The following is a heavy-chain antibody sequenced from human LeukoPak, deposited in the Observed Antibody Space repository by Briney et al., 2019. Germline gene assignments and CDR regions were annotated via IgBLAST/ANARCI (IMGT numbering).Heavy chain of an antibody. J-gene: IGHJ4*02. V-gene: IGHV1-69*13. CDR1: GGTFSSYA. CDR3: ARDLRSGIAVAGFDY. D-gene: IGHD6-19*01. CDR2: IIPIFGTA. Sequence: SVKVSCKASGGTFSSYAISWVRQAPGQGLEWMGGIIPIFGTANYAQKFQGRVTITADESTSTAYMELSSLRSEDTAMYYCARDLRSGIAVAGFDYWGQGTLVTVSS.